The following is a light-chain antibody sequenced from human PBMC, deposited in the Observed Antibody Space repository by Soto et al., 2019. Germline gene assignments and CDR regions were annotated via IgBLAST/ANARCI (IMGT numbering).Light chain of an antibody. Sequence: QSALTQPASVSGSPGQSITISCTGTSSDVGGYNYVSWYQQHPGKAPKLMIYDVSNRPSGVSNRFSGSKSGNTASLTISGLQAEDEADYYGSSYTSSSPLMVFGGGTKVTVL. V-gene: IGLV2-14*01. CDR2: DVS. CDR3: SSYTSSSPLMV. CDR1: SSDVGGYNY. J-gene: IGLJ2*01.